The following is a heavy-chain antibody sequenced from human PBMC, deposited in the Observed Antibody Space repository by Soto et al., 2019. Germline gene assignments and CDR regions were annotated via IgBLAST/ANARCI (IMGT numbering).Heavy chain of an antibody. Sequence: GGSLRLSCADSGFRFSSYSMSWVRQTPGKGLEWVAAITATGDRTYYADSVTGRFTISRDNSKKTHYLQMASLRAEDTAMYYCATMNGYFEYWGQGTPVTVSS. J-gene: IGHJ4*02. CDR1: GFRFSSYS. CDR2: ITATGDRT. V-gene: IGHV3-23*01. CDR3: ATMNGYFEY. D-gene: IGHD3-22*01.